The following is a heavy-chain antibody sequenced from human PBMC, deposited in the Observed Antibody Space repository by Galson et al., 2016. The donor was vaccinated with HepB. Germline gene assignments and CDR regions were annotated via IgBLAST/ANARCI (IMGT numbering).Heavy chain of an antibody. J-gene: IGHJ5*02. CDR1: GFTFSRYG. CDR3: ARDSFTMFGVTPNWFDP. Sequence: SLRLSCAASGFTFSRYGMHWVRQAPGKGLEGVAVILYDGSKKYYADSVKGRFTLSGDNSKNTRYLQMNSLRAEDTAVYYCARDSFTMFGVTPNWFDPWGQGTLVTVSS. V-gene: IGHV3-33*01. CDR2: ILYDGSKK. D-gene: IGHD3-3*01.